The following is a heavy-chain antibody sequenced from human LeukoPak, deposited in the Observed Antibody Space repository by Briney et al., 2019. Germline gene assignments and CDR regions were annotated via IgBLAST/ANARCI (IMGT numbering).Heavy chain of an antibody. D-gene: IGHD3-22*01. CDR2: INPNSGGT. CDR3: AVYDSSGYPLIDY. V-gene: IGHV1-2*02. J-gene: IGHJ4*02. Sequence: GASVKVSCKASGYTFTGYYMHWVRQAPGQGLEWMGWINPNSGGTNYAQKFQGRVTMTRDTSISTAYMELSRLRSDDTAVYYCAVYDSSGYPLIDYWGQGTLDTVSS. CDR1: GYTFTGYY.